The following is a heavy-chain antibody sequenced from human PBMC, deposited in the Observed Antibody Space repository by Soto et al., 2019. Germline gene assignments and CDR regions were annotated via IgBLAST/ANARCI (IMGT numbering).Heavy chain of an antibody. CDR2: IYWDDDK. CDR3: VHTLFYSEYIWGSYSAFDI. J-gene: IGHJ3*02. Sequence: QITLKESGPTLVKPTQTLTLTCTFSGFSLSTSGVGVGWIRQPPGKALEWLALIYWDDDKRYSPSLKSRLNITKDTSKNQMVLTMTNMEPVDTATDYCVHTLFYSEYIWGSYSAFDIWGQGTMVTGAS. CDR1: GFSLSTSGVG. D-gene: IGHD3-16*01. V-gene: IGHV2-5*02.